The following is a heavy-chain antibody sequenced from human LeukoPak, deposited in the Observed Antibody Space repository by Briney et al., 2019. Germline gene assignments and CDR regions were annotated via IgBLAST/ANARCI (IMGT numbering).Heavy chain of an antibody. J-gene: IGHJ4*02. CDR3: ARQSVAATHFDY. CDR2: IFYSGNT. D-gene: IGHD2-15*01. CDR1: GGSISRTSYY. Sequence: SETLSLTCTVSGGSISRTSYYWGWIRQPPGEGLEWIGSIFYSGNTYYNPSLESRLTISADTSKNQFSLNLNSVTAADTAVYYCARQSVAATHFDYWGQGTLVTVSS. V-gene: IGHV4-39*07.